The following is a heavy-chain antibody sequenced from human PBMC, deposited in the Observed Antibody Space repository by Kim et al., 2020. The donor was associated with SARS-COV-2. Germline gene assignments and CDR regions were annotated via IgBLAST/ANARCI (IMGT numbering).Heavy chain of an antibody. Sequence: SETLSLTCTVSGGSISSYYWSWIRQPPGKGLEWIGYIYYSGSTNYNPSLKSRVTISVDTSKNQFSLKLSSVTAADTAVYYCARVIGYDHFDYWGQGTLVTVSS. CDR1: GGSISSYY. CDR2: IYYSGST. D-gene: IGHD5-12*01. V-gene: IGHV4-59*13. J-gene: IGHJ4*02. CDR3: ARVIGYDHFDY.